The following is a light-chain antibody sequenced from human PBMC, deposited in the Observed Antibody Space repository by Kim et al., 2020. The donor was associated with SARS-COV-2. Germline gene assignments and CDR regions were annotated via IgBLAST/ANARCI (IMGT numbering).Light chain of an antibody. CDR2: DVS. J-gene: IGLJ3*02. CDR3: CSYAGDYNIWV. V-gene: IGLV2-11*01. Sequence: QSALTQPRSVSGSPGQSVTISCTGTTSDVGAYNYVSWYQQHPGKAPKVIIFDVSKRPSGVPDRFSGSKSGNTASLTISGLQAEDEADYSCCSYAGDYNIWVFGGGTQLTVL. CDR1: TSDVGAYNY.